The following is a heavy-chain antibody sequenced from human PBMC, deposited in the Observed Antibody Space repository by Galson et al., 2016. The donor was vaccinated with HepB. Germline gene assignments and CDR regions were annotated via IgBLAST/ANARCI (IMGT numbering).Heavy chain of an antibody. V-gene: IGHV5-10-1*01. CDR1: GYSFTSYW. Sequence: QSGAEVKMPGESLRISCKASGYSFTSYWINWVRQMPGKGLEWMGRIDPTDSYINYSPSFQGHVTITADRSISTSYLQWSSLKASDSAMYFCASSRYSSGWPSIFFNFWGQGSLVTVSS. CDR2: IDPTDSYI. CDR3: ASSRYSSGWPSIFFNF. D-gene: IGHD6-19*01. J-gene: IGHJ4*02.